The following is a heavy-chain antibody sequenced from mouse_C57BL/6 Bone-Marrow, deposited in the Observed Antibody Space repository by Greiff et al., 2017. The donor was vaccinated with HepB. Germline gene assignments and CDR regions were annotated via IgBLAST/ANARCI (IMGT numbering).Heavy chain of an antibody. D-gene: IGHD2-4*01. CDR2: IHPNSGST. Sequence: VKLQQPGAELVKPGASVKLSCKASGYTFTSYWMHWVKQRPGQGLEWIGMIHPNSGSTNYNEKFKSKATLTVDKSSSTAYMQLSSLTSEDSAVYYCARSEGLRRDYWGQGTTLTVSS. CDR1: GYTFTSYW. J-gene: IGHJ2*01. V-gene: IGHV1-64*01. CDR3: ARSEGLRRDY.